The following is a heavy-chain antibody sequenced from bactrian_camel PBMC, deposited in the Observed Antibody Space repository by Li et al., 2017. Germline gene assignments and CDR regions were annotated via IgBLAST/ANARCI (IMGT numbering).Heavy chain of an antibody. CDR1: TGTFRSAC. Sequence: HVQLVESGGGSVQDGGSLRLSCAARTGTFRSACMGWIRQVSGKEHEGVAFIGNTGSTMYADSVKGRFTISKDGAKGTLYLQMNVLNTENTAMYYCAARISVIAGTCPWDQGSYNYWGQGTQVTVS. V-gene: IGHV3S68*01. CDR3: AARISVIAGTCPWDQGSYNY. J-gene: IGHJ4*01. CDR2: IGNTGST. D-gene: IGHD3*01.